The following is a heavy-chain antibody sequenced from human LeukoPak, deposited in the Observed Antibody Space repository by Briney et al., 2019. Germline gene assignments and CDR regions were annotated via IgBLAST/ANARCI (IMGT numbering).Heavy chain of an antibody. J-gene: IGHJ4*02. CDR1: GFTFSSYA. V-gene: IGHV3-23*01. Sequence: GGSLRLSCAASGFTFSSYAMSWVRQAPGKGREWVSAISGSGGSTYYADSVKGRFTISRDNSKNTLYLQMNSLRAEDTAVYYCAKSNDFWSGYDYCGQGPLVPVSS. D-gene: IGHD3-3*01. CDR3: AKSNDFWSGYDY. CDR2: ISGSGGST.